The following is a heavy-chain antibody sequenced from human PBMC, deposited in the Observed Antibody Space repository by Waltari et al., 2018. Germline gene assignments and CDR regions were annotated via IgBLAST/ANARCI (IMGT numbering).Heavy chain of an antibody. J-gene: IGHJ4*02. CDR3: ARDVGD. CDR2: IYSGGST. D-gene: IGHD2-15*01. V-gene: IGHV3-66*01. CDR1: GFPVRSNY. Sequence: QLVESGGTLVRPGGSLRLSCAASGFPVRSNYMTWVRQAPGKGLEWVSIIYSGGSTYYAESVKGRFTISRDNSKNTLYLQMNSLRAEDTAVYYCARDVGDWGQGTLVTVSS.